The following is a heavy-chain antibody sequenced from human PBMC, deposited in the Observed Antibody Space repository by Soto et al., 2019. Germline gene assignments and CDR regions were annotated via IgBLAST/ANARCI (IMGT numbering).Heavy chain of an antibody. J-gene: IGHJ4*02. CDR3: ASRYCSGGSCYFPYYDSSGFDY. CDR1: GGSISSGDYY. Sequence: PSETLSLTCTVSGGSISSGDYYWSWVRQPPGKGLEWIGEIYHSGSTNYNPSLKSRVTISVDKSKNQFSLKLSSVTAADTAVYYCASRYCSGGSCYFPYYDSSGFDYWGQGTLVTVSS. D-gene: IGHD2-15*01. V-gene: IGHV4-4*02. CDR2: IYHSGST.